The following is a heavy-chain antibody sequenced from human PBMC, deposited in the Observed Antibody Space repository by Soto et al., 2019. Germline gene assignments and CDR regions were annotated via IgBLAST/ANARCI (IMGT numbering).Heavy chain of an antibody. V-gene: IGHV3-21*01. D-gene: IGHD4-17*01. CDR2: ISSSSSYI. Sequence: GGSLRLSCAASGFTFSSYSMNWVRQAPGKGLEWVSSISSSSSYIYYADSVKGRFTISRDNAKNSLYLQMNSLRAEDTAVYYCAREMYDYGDQDYWGQGTLVTVSS. J-gene: IGHJ4*02. CDR1: GFTFSSYS. CDR3: AREMYDYGDQDY.